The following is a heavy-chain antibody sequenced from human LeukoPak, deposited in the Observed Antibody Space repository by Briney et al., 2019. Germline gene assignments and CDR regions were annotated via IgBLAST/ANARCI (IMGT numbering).Heavy chain of an antibody. CDR1: GGLISISTYY. CDR2: IYYSGST. D-gene: IGHD3-22*01. J-gene: IGHJ4*02. V-gene: IGHV4-39*07. CDR3: ARDHYDSSGYPFDY. Sequence: PSETLSLTCTVSGGLISISTYYWGWIRQPPGKGLEWIGSIYYSGSTYYNPSLKSRVTISVDTSKNQFSLKLSSVTAADTAVYYCARDHYDSSGYPFDYWGQGTLVTVSS.